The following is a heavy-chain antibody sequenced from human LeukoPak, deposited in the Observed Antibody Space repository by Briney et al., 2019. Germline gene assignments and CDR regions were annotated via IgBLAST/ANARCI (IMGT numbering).Heavy chain of an antibody. J-gene: IGHJ4*02. CDR2: ISSSSSYI. D-gene: IGHD1-26*01. CDR3: AREGSSGDVGALDY. CDR1: GFTFSSYS. V-gene: IGHV3-21*01. Sequence: GGSLRLSCAASGFTFSSYSMNWVRQAPGKGLEWVSSISSSSSYIYYADSVKGRFTISRDNAKNSLYLQMNSLRAEDTAVYYCAREGSSGDVGALDYWGQGTLVTVSS.